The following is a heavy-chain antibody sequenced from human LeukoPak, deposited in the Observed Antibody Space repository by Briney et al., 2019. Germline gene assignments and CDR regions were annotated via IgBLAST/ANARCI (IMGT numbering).Heavy chain of an antibody. CDR2: IYYSGST. CDR3: ARRGGARWFDP. Sequence: SETLSLTCTVSGGSISSSSYYWGWIRQPPGKGLEWFGSIYYSGSTYYNPSLKSRVTISVDTSKNQFSLKLSSLTAATPAAYQCARRGGARWFDPWGEGTLVTVSS. CDR1: GGSISSSSYY. D-gene: IGHD1-26*01. V-gene: IGHV4-39*01. J-gene: IGHJ5*02.